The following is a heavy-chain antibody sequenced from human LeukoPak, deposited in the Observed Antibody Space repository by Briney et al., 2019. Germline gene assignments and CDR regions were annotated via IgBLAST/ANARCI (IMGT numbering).Heavy chain of an antibody. J-gene: IGHJ4*02. CDR3: ATYIPKADCGGDCYFDY. V-gene: IGHV3-15*01. D-gene: IGHD2-21*02. CDR2: IKSKIDGGTT. Sequence: NPGGSLRLSCAASGFTFSRYWMSWVRQAPGKGLEWVGRIKSKIDGGTTDYAAPVKGRFTISRDDSKNTLYLQMNSLKTEDTAVYYCATYIPKADCGGDCYFDYWGQGTLVTVSS. CDR1: GFTFSRYW.